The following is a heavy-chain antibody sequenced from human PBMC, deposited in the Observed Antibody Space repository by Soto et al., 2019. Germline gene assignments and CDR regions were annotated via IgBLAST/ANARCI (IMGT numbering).Heavy chain of an antibody. J-gene: IGHJ5*02. CDR3: AKEWGSVGWSTWFDP. V-gene: IGHV3-30*18. Sequence: QVQLVESGGGVVQPGRSLRLSCVASGFTLSNTGMHWVRQAPGKGLEWVAMISHDGSNTYYGDSVKGRFTISRDNSRNTLYLQMDSLRPEDTSVYYCAKEWGSVGWSTWFDPWGQGTLVTVSS. CDR1: GFTLSNTG. D-gene: IGHD6-19*01. CDR2: ISHDGSNT.